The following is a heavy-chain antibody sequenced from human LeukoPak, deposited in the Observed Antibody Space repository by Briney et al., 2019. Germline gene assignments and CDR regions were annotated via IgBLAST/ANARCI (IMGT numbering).Heavy chain of an antibody. CDR1: GGSLSARNYN. Sequence: SETLSLTCSVSGGSLSARNYNWGWTRQPPGQGLEWIGNIDDAGTTHYFPSLRTRVTISRDTPNNQFSLKLSSVTAADTAVYYCARGSSYMDVWGQGTTVTVSS. CDR2: IDDAGTT. J-gene: IGHJ6*03. D-gene: IGHD3-10*01. V-gene: IGHV4-39*07. CDR3: ARGSSYMDV.